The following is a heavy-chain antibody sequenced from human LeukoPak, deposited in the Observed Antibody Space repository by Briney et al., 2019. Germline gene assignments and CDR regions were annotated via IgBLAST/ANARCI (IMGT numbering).Heavy chain of an antibody. J-gene: IGHJ4*02. D-gene: IGHD4-17*01. V-gene: IGHV4-38-2*02. CDR1: GYSISSGYY. CDR3: ARVADYGPLDY. Sequence: SETLSLTCTVSGYSISSGYYWGWIRQPPGKGLEWIGSIYHSGSTYYNPSLKSRVTISVDASKNQFSLKLSSVTAADTAVYYCARVADYGPLDYWGQGTLVTVSS. CDR2: IYHSGST.